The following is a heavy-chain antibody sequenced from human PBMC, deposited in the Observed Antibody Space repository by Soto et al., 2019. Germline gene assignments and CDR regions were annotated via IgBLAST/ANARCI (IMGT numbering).Heavy chain of an antibody. CDR3: ARVYGGNLFDY. V-gene: IGHV3-53*01. CDR2: IYSGGST. J-gene: IGHJ4*02. Sequence: GGSLRLSCAASGFTVSSNYMSWVRQAPGKGLEWVSVIYSGGSTYYSDSVKGRFTISRDNSKNTLHLQMNSLRAEDTAVYYCARVYGGNLFDYWGQGTLVTVSS. CDR1: GFTVSSNY. D-gene: IGHD2-15*01.